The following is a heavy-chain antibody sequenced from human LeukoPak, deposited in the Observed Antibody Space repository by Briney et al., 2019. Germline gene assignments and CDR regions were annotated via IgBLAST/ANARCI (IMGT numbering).Heavy chain of an antibody. J-gene: IGHJ3*02. CDR3: ARVFYDCSSTSCYFLGAFDI. CDR2: IIPILGIA. Sequence: ASVKVSCKASGGTFSSYAISWVRQDPGQGLGWMGRIIPILGIANYAQKFQGRVTITADKSTSTAYMELSSLRSEDTAVYYCARVFYDCSSTSCYFLGAFDIWGQGTMVTVSS. D-gene: IGHD2-2*01. CDR1: GGTFSSYA. V-gene: IGHV1-69*04.